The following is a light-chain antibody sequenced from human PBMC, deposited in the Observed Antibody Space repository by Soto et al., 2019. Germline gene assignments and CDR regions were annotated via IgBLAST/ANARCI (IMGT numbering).Light chain of an antibody. V-gene: IGLV2-14*01. J-gene: IGLJ3*02. CDR3: SSYTSSSTLWV. CDR2: DVS. CDR1: SSDVGGYNY. Sequence: QSALTQPASVSGSPGQSITISCTGTSSDVGGYNYVSWYQQHPGKAPKLMIYDVSKRPSGVSNRFSGSKSGNTASLTISGLQAEDEGDYYCSSYTSSSTLWVFGGGTKVTVL.